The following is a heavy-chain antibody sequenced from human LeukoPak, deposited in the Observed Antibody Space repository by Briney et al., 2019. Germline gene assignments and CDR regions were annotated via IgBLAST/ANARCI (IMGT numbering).Heavy chain of an antibody. Sequence: GGSLRLSCAASGFTFSSYGMHWVRQAPGKGLEWVAVISYDGSNKYYADSVKGRFTISRDNSKNTLYLQMNSLRAEDTAVYYCATVYRGVSGIVGATAEYWGQGTLVTVSS. CDR2: ISYDGSNK. J-gene: IGHJ4*02. D-gene: IGHD1-26*01. CDR3: ATVYRGVSGIVGATAEY. V-gene: IGHV3-30*03. CDR1: GFTFSSYG.